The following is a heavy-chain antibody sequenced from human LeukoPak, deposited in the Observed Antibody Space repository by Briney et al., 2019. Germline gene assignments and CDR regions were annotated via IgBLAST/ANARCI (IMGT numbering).Heavy chain of an antibody. J-gene: IGHJ4*02. CDR1: GGSISSYY. Sequence: SETLSLTCTVSGGSISSYYWSWIRQPPGKGLEWIGYIYYSGSTNYNPSLKSRVTISVDTSKSQFSLKLSSVTAADTAVYYCASEAKGYYFDYWGQGTLVTVSS. CDR2: IYYSGST. V-gene: IGHV4-59*01. CDR3: ASEAKGYYFDY.